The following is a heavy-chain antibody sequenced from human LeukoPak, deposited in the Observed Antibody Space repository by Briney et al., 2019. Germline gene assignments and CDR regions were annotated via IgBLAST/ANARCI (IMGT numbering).Heavy chain of an antibody. CDR1: GFTYSNFG. D-gene: IGHD3-10*01. CDR2: IRYDGSIK. V-gene: IGHV3-30*02. J-gene: IGHJ4*02. CDR3: AKEQSRWFGRLAFDS. Sequence: PGGSLRLSCIASGFTYSNFGMHWVRQAPCKGLEWVAFIRYDGSIKYYADSVKGRFTISRDKSKNTVFMLMNSLRPEDTAVYYCAKEQSRWFGRLAFDSWGQGTLVTVSS.